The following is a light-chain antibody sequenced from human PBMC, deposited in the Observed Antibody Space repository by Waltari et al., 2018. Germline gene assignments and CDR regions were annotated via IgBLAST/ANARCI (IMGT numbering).Light chain of an antibody. V-gene: IGKV3-15*01. J-gene: IGKJ4*01. CDR3: QQYNNWPGT. Sequence: EIVMTQSPATLSVSPGERATLSCRASQSVSSNVAWYQQKPGQAPRLLIYGASTSATGIPARFSGSGSGTEFTLTISSLQSEDFAVYYCQQYNNWPGTFGGGTKVEIK. CDR2: GAS. CDR1: QSVSSN.